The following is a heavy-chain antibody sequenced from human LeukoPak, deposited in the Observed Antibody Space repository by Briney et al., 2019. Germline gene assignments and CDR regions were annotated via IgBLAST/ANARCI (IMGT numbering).Heavy chain of an antibody. V-gene: IGHV3-23*01. CDR2: ISGSGGST. CDR3: AKSRSGSANWALQIFDN. CDR1: GYTFTSYG. J-gene: IGHJ4*02. Sequence: SCKASGYTFTSYGISWVRQAPGKGLEWVSAISGSGGSTYYADSVKGRFTISRDNSNNSLFVQTNSLRAEDTAVYFCAKSRSGSANWALQIFDNWGQGTLVTVSS. D-gene: IGHD1-1*01.